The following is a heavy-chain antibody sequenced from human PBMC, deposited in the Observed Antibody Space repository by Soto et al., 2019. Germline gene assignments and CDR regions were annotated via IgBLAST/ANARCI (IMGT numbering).Heavy chain of an antibody. CDR2: ISKSDYT. Sequence: GGSMRLSCTVSGFAFNNYGINWVRQAPGKGLEWVSSISKSDYTYYSDSVKGRFAISRDNAKSSVSLQMNTLRVEDTAVYYCAREDSIIIPAESDFWGQGTLVTVSS. D-gene: IGHD2-2*01. V-gene: IGHV3-21*01. J-gene: IGHJ4*02. CDR3: AREDSIIIPAESDF. CDR1: GFAFNNYG.